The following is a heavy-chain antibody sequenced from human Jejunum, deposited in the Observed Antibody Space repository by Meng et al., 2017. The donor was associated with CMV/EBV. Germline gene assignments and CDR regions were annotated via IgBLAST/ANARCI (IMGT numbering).Heavy chain of an antibody. CDR3: ASGIFDYSIDLRGYYFNS. V-gene: IGHV1-46*01. CDR1: YTFTSYY. Sequence: YTFTSYYVQWVRQAPGQGLEWMAMINPRDGRTTYAQRFQGRVSLTRDTSTSTVYMQLSSLRSEDTAIYYCASGIFDYSIDLRGYYFNSWGQGTLVTVSS. CDR2: INPRDGRT. D-gene: IGHD4-11*01. J-gene: IGHJ4*02.